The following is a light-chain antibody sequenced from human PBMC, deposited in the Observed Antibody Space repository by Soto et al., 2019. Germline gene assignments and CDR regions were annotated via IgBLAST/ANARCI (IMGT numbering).Light chain of an antibody. V-gene: IGLV2-23*01. CDR3: CSYAGSSTYV. Sequence: QSVLTQPASVSGSPGQSITISCTGTSSDVGSYNLVSWYQQHPGKAPKLMIYEGSKRPSGASNRFSGSKSGNTASLTISGLQAEDEDDYYCCSYAGSSTYVFVTGTKVTVL. CDR1: SSDVGSYNL. CDR2: EGS. J-gene: IGLJ1*01.